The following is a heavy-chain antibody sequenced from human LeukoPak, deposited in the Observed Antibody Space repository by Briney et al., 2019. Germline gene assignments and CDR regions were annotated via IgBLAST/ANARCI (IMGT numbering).Heavy chain of an antibody. Sequence: SVKVSCKASGGTLSSYAISLVRQATGQGLEWMGRIIPILGIANYAQKFQGRVTITADKSTSTAYMELSSLRSEDTAVYYCARDTNPKRGYSYSQWGQGTLVTVSS. CDR1: GGTLSSYA. CDR2: IIPILGIA. J-gene: IGHJ4*02. V-gene: IGHV1-69*04. D-gene: IGHD5-18*01. CDR3: ARDTNPKRGYSYSQ.